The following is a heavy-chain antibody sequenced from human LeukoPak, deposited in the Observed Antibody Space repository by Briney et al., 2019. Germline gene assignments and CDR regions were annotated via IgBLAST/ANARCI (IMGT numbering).Heavy chain of an antibody. D-gene: IGHD1-1*01. CDR1: GSTLAESY. CDR2: YDPEEGGI. V-gene: IGHV1-24*01. CDR3: AGDRGITITKDFDY. Sequence: GASVKVSCKVSGSTLAESYIHWLRQAPGKGLERMGGYDPEEGGIIYAQKFLDRVTMTEDTSTTTAYMEVSSLRSEDTAVYFCAGDRGITITKDFDYWGQGTVVTVSS. J-gene: IGHJ4*02.